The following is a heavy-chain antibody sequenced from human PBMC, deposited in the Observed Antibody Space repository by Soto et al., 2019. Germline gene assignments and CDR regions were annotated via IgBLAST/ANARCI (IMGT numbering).Heavy chain of an antibody. CDR3: AREVNSSPARGPNWFDP. CDR1: GDSINNSHW. V-gene: IGHV4-4*02. D-gene: IGHD6-13*01. J-gene: IGHJ5*02. Sequence: QVQLQESGPGLVQPSGAPFLTCAVSGDSINNSHWWSWVRQAPGKGLEWIGETYHSGTTNYNPSLKTRVTISIDKSKNQFSLKMNSVTAADTAVYYCAREVNSSPARGPNWFDPWGQGPLVTVSS. CDR2: TYHSGTT.